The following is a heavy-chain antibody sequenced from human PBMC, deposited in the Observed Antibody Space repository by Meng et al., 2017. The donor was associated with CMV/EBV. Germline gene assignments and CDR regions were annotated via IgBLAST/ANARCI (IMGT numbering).Heavy chain of an antibody. CDR1: GFSLSTSGVG. D-gene: IGHD3-10*01. Sequence: LKESGPTLVKPTQTLTLTCTFSGFSLSTSGVGVGWIRQPPGNALEWLALIYWDDDKRYSPSLKSRLTITKDTSKNQVVLTMTNMDPVDTATYYCAHRLHGSGSYYPYYFDYWGQGTLVTVSS. CDR2: IYWDDDK. CDR3: AHRLHGSGSYYPYYFDY. V-gene: IGHV2-5*02. J-gene: IGHJ4*02.